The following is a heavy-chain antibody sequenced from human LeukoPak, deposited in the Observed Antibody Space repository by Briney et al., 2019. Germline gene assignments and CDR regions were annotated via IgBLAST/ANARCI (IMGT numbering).Heavy chain of an antibody. CDR3: SKDRGGGDYEVGYYGMDV. CDR2: IWYDGSNK. CDR1: GFTFSSYG. D-gene: IGHD4-17*01. Sequence: PGGSLRLSCAASGFTFSSYGMHWVRQAPGKGLEWVAVIWYDGSNKYYADSVKGRFTISRDNSKNTLYLQMNSLRAEDTAVYYWSKDRGGGDYEVGYYGMDVWGKGTTVTVSS. V-gene: IGHV3-30*02. J-gene: IGHJ6*04.